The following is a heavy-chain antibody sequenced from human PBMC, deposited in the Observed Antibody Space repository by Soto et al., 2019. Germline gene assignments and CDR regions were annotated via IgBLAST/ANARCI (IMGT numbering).Heavy chain of an antibody. D-gene: IGHD4-17*01. Sequence: TLSLTCTVSGGSISSYYWSWIRQPPGKGLEWIGYIYYSGSTNYNPSLKSRVTISVDTSKNQFSLKLSSVTAADTAVYYCAREGYGGNSVAFDIWGQGTMVTVSS. J-gene: IGHJ3*02. V-gene: IGHV4-59*01. CDR3: AREGYGGNSVAFDI. CDR2: IYYSGST. CDR1: GGSISSYY.